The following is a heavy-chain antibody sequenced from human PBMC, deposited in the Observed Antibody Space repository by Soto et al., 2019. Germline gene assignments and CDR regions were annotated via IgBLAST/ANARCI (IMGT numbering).Heavy chain of an antibody. CDR2: IYYSGYT. D-gene: IGHD2-2*01. CDR1: GGSISSSSYY. J-gene: IGHJ6*02. Sequence: PSETLSLTCTVSGGSISSSSYYWGWIRQPPGKGLEWIGSIYYSGYTYYNPSLKSRVTISVDTSKNQFSLKLSSVTASDTAMYYCARHSPDPVLVPAAIGSTYYYGMDVWGQGTTVTVSS. V-gene: IGHV4-39*01. CDR3: ARHSPDPVLVPAAIGSTYYYGMDV.